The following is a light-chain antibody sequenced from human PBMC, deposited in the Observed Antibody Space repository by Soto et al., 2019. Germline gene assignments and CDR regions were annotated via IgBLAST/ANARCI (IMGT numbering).Light chain of an antibody. CDR2: GAS. J-gene: IGKJ1*01. CDR1: QSISNNY. V-gene: IGKV3-20*01. Sequence: GESATLSCRASQSISNNYLAWYQQKPGQAPRLLIYGASNRATGIPDRFSGSGSGTDFTLTISRLEPEDFAVYYCQQYNSWPLTFGQGTKVDIK. CDR3: QQYNSWPLT.